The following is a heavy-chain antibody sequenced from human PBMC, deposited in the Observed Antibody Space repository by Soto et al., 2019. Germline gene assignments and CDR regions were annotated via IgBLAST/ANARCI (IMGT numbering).Heavy chain of an antibody. CDR3: ARDAVAVAGTGAFDI. CDR1: GFTFSSYA. D-gene: IGHD6-19*01. V-gene: IGHV3-23*01. CDR2: ISGSGGST. Sequence: SGFTFSSYAMRWVRQAPGKGLEWVSAISGSGGSTYYADSVKGRFTISRDNSKNTLYLQMNSLRAEDTAVYYCARDAVAVAGTGAFDIWGQGTMVTVSS. J-gene: IGHJ3*02.